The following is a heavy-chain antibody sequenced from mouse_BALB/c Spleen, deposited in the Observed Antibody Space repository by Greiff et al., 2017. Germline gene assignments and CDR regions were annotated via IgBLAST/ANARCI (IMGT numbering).Heavy chain of an antibody. V-gene: IGHV5-4*02. CDR1: GFTFSDYY. D-gene: IGHD2-1*01. J-gene: IGHJ2*01. Sequence: DVMLVESGGGLVKPGGSLKLSCAASGFTFSDYYMYWVRQTPEKRLEWVATISDGGSYTYYPDSVKGRFTISRDNAKNNLYLQMSSLKSEDTAMYYCARDHGNYYFDYWGQGTTLTVSS. CDR2: ISDGGSYT. CDR3: ARDHGNYYFDY.